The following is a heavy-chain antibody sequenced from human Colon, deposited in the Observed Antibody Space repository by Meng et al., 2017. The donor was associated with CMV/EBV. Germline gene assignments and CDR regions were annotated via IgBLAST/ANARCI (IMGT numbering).Heavy chain of an antibody. Sequence: ASVKVSCKASGYTFTGYHIHWVRQAPGQGLEWTRWINPDSGDTKYSQRFQGRVTMTRDTSISVAYMDLSGLRSDDTAVYYCARRPVAVWEGWDNWGQGTRVTVSS. V-gene: IGHV1-2*02. J-gene: IGHJ4*02. CDR1: GYTFTGYH. CDR3: ARRPVAVWEGWDN. D-gene: IGHD1-26*01. CDR2: INPDSGDT.